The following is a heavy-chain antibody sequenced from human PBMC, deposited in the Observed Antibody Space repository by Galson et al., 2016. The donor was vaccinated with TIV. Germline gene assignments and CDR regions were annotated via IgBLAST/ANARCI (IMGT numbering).Heavy chain of an antibody. CDR2: MNPSGGGT. V-gene: IGHV1-46*01. J-gene: IGHJ3*02. CDR3: ASGTANRWNFDI. Sequence: SVKVSCKASGYTFTRYYIHWVRQAPGQGLEWMGAMNPSGGGTNHAQNFQGRVTLTRDTSTTTVYMELSTLRSEDTAVYYCASGTANRWNFDIWGQGTMVTVSS. D-gene: IGHD1-14*01. CDR1: GYTFTRYY.